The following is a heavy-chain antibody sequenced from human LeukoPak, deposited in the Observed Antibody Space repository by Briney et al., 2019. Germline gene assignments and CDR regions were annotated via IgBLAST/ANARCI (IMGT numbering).Heavy chain of an antibody. J-gene: IGHJ1*01. CDR1: GFTFSNHW. CDR2: ISNSGSYT. Sequence: GGSLRLSCAASGFTFSNHWMSWVRQAPGKGLEWVSYISNSGSYTISADSVKGRFTISRDNAKNSLYLQMNSLRAEDTAVYYCARLKYGSPQYWGQGTLVTVSS. V-gene: IGHV3-11*06. D-gene: IGHD1-26*01. CDR3: ARLKYGSPQY.